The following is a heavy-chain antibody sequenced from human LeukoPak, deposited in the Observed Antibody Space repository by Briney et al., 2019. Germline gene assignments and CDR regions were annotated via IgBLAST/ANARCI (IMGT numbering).Heavy chain of an antibody. CDR1: GYTFTSFD. CDR3: ARGSRSGSSSGQGVSYYFDC. CDR2: MNPNSGNT. Sequence: ASVKVSCKASGYTFTSFDINWVRQATGQALEWGGWMNPNSGNTGYAQKFQGRVTMTRDTSITTAYMELSSLASEDTAVYYCARGSRSGSSSGQGVSYYFDCWGQGTLVTVSS. V-gene: IGHV1-8*01. D-gene: IGHD6-6*01. J-gene: IGHJ4*02.